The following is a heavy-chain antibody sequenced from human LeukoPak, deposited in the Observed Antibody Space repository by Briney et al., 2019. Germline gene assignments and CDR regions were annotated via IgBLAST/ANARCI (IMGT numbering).Heavy chain of an antibody. Sequence: ASVKVSCKASGYTFTSYYMHWVRQAPGQGLEWMGIINPSGGSTSYAQKFQGRVTMTRDMSTSTVYMELSSVTAADTAVYYCAREDPISSSWPTYFDYWGQGTLVTVSS. CDR3: AREDPISSSWPTYFDY. CDR1: GYTFTSYY. J-gene: IGHJ4*02. V-gene: IGHV1-46*01. D-gene: IGHD6-13*01. CDR2: INPSGGST.